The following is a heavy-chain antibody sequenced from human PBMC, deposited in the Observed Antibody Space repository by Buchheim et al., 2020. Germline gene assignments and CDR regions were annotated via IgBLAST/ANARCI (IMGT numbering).Heavy chain of an antibody. J-gene: IGHJ5*02. V-gene: IGHV4-34*01. CDR3: ARAQEVAGRYWFDP. Sequence: QVQLQQWGAGLLKPSETLSLTCAVYGGSFSGYYWSWIRQPPGKGLEWIGEINNSGSTNYNPSLKSRVTIAVDTSKNRISLKLSSVTAADTAVYYCARAQEVAGRYWFDPWGQGTL. D-gene: IGHD6-19*01. CDR2: INNSGST. CDR1: GGSFSGYY.